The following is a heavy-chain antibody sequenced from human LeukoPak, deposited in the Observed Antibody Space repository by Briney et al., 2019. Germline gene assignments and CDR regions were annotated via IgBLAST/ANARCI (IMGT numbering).Heavy chain of an antibody. V-gene: IGHV4-59*08. CDR1: ADSISSFY. Sequence: PSETLSLTCAVSADSISSFYWSWIRLPPGKGLEWIGYVFYTGDTNHNPSLKSRVTISLDTSKKQVALRLTSVTAADTAVYYCARHPFATPFDHWGRGTLVTVSS. D-gene: IGHD2-15*01. J-gene: IGHJ4*02. CDR2: VFYTGDT. CDR3: ARHPFATPFDH.